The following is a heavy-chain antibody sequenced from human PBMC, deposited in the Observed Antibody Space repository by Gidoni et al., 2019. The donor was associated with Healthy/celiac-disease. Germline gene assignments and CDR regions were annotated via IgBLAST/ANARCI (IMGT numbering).Heavy chain of an antibody. Sequence: QVQLQESGPGLVKPSETLSLTCTGSGGSISRYYWSWIRQPAGKGLEWIGRIYTRGSTNYNPAPKSRVTMSVDTSKNQFSLKLSSVTAADTAVYYCARDYAGLWFDPWGQGTLVTVSS. V-gene: IGHV4-4*07. D-gene: IGHD4-17*01. J-gene: IGHJ5*02. CDR3: ARDYAGLWFDP. CDR1: GGSISRYY. CDR2: IYTRGST.